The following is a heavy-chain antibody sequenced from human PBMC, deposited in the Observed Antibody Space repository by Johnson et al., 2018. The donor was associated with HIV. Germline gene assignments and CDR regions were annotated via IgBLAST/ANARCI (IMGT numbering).Heavy chain of an antibody. V-gene: IGHV3-30-3*01. CDR3: AKDRQRSPDIVVVVAAGRVIDI. CDR2: ISYDGSNK. CDR1: GFTFSSYA. J-gene: IGHJ3*02. D-gene: IGHD2-15*01. Sequence: VQLVESGGGVVQPGRSLRLSCAASGFTFSSYAMHWVRQAPGKGLEWVAVISYDGSNKYYADSVKGRFTISRHNSKNTLYLQMNSLRAEDTAVYYCAKDRQRSPDIVVVVAAGRVIDIWGQGTMVTVSS.